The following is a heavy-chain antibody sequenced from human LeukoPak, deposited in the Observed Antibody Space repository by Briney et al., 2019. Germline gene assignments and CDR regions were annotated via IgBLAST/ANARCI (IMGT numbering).Heavy chain of an antibody. V-gene: IGHV4-39*01. CDR3: TRQSGSYYRPFGY. D-gene: IGHD1-26*01. CDR2: IYYSGST. Sequence: KPSETLSLTCTVSGGSISSSSYYWGWIRQPPGKGLEWIGSIYYSGSTHYNPSLKGRVTISVDTSKNQFSLKLSSVTAADTAVYYCTRQSGSYYRPFGYWGQGTLVTVSS. J-gene: IGHJ4*02. CDR1: GGSISSSSYY.